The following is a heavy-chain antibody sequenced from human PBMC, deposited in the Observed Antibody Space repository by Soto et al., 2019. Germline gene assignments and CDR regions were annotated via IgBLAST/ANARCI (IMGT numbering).Heavy chain of an antibody. CDR3: ARDLDYDFWSGYYTAYYYYGMDV. CDR2: IWYDGSNK. V-gene: IGHV3-33*01. CDR1: GFTFSSYG. J-gene: IGHJ6*02. D-gene: IGHD3-3*01. Sequence: GGSLRLSCAASGFTFSSYGMHWVRQAPGKGLEWVAVIWYDGSNKYYADSVKGRFTISRDNSKNTLYLQMNSLRAEDTAVYYCARDLDYDFWSGYYTAYYYYGMDVWGQGTTVTVSS.